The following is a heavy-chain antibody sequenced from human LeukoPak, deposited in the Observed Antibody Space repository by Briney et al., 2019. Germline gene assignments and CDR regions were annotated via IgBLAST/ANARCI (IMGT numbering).Heavy chain of an antibody. CDR2: ISSSSSYI. J-gene: IGHJ4*02. D-gene: IGHD3-3*01. V-gene: IGHV3-21*01. CDR3: ARGYSTYYDFWSGYHPFDY. Sequence: GGSLRLSCAASGFTFSSYSMNWVRQAPGKGLEWVSSISSSSSYIYYADSVKGRFTISRDNAKNSLYLQMNSLRAEDTAVYYCARGYSTYYDFWSGYHPFDYWGQGTLVTVSS. CDR1: GFTFSSYS.